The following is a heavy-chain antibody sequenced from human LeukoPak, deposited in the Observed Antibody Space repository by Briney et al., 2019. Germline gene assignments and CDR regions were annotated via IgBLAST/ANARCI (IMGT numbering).Heavy chain of an antibody. Sequence: PGGSLRLSCAAPGFTFSSYNMKWVRQAPGEGLEWVSSISRTGTYIYYADSVKGRFTVSRDNAQNSLYLQMNSLRVEDTAVYYCARVLETDCTGGSCYSGLDYWGQGTLVTVSS. J-gene: IGHJ4*02. D-gene: IGHD2-15*01. CDR3: ARVLETDCTGGSCYSGLDY. V-gene: IGHV3-21*01. CDR2: ISRTGTYI. CDR1: GFTFSSYN.